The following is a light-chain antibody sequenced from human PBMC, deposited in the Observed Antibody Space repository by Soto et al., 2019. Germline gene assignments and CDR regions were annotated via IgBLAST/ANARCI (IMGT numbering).Light chain of an antibody. Sequence: QSALTQPPSASGSPGQSVTISCTGTSSDVGAYNYVSWYQQHPGKAPKLMIYEVSKRPSGVPDRFSGSKSGNTASLTVSGLQAEDEADYYCSSHAGSLSSYYVFGTGTKVTVL. CDR3: SSHAGSLSSYYV. CDR1: SSDVGAYNY. J-gene: IGLJ1*01. V-gene: IGLV2-8*01. CDR2: EVS.